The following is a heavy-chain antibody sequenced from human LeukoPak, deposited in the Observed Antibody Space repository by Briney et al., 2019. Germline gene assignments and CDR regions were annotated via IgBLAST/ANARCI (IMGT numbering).Heavy chain of an antibody. D-gene: IGHD6-13*01. CDR1: GASITSYY. Sequence: SGTLSLTCTVSGASITSYYWSWIRQPAGKGLEWIGRIYASGSTTYNPSLKSRVTMSVDTSKNQFSLNLSSVTAADTAVYYCARDVVAAAGSWDYWGQGTLVTVSS. CDR3: ARDVVAAAGSWDY. J-gene: IGHJ4*02. CDR2: IYASGST. V-gene: IGHV4-4*07.